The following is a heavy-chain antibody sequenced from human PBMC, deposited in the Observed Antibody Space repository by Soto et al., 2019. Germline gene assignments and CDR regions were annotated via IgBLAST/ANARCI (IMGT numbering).Heavy chain of an antibody. J-gene: IGHJ4*02. CDR3: AKDDDTSSHYSLLDF. Sequence: QVQLVESGGGVVQPGTSLRLSCAASGFAFSYHGIHWVRQAPGKGLEWVAVTWSGGRGEYYADSVRGRFTISRDNSTTTVYLQMNSLRVEDTAVDYGAKDDDTSSHYSLLDFRGQGPLVTVSS. CDR1: GFAFSYHG. D-gene: IGHD3-22*01. V-gene: IGHV3-33*06. CDR2: TWSGGRGE.